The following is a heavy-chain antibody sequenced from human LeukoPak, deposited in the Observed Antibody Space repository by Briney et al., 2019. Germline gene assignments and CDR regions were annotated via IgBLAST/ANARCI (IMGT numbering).Heavy chain of an antibody. V-gene: IGHV3-7*03. J-gene: IGHJ6*02. CDR2: IKQEGSEK. CDR1: GFTFSSYW. CDR3: AGDIVVVPDYYYYGMDV. D-gene: IGHD2-2*01. Sequence: PGGSLRLSCAASGFTFSSYWMRWVRQAAGKGLEWVANIKQEGSEKYYVDSVKGRFTISRDNAKNSLYLQMNSLRAEDTAVYYCAGDIVVVPDYYYYGMDVWGQGTTVTVSS.